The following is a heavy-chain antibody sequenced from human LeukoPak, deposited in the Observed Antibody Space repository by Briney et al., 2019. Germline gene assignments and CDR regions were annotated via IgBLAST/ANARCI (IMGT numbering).Heavy chain of an antibody. CDR1: GFTVSSNY. J-gene: IGHJ4*02. CDR2: IYSGGST. Sequence: TGGSLRLSCAASGFTVSSNYMSWVRQAPGKGLERVSVIYSGGSTYYADSVKGRFTISRDNSKNTLYLQMNSLRAEDTAVYYCAKSQLSYYFDYWGQGTLVTVSS. D-gene: IGHD2-2*01. V-gene: IGHV3-53*01. CDR3: AKSQLSYYFDY.